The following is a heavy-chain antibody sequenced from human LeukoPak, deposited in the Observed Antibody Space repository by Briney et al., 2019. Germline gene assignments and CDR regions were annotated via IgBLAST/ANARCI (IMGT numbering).Heavy chain of an antibody. CDR3: ARVVDYGDYRNGFLDC. Sequence: GESLKISCKGSGSTFSIYWIGWVRQMPGKGLEWMGIILPGDSDTRYSPSFQGQVTISVDKSISTAYLQWSSLKASDTAMYYCARVVDYGDYRNGFLDCWGQGTLVTVSS. V-gene: IGHV5-51*01. D-gene: IGHD4-17*01. CDR2: ILPGDSDT. CDR1: GSTFSIYW. J-gene: IGHJ4*02.